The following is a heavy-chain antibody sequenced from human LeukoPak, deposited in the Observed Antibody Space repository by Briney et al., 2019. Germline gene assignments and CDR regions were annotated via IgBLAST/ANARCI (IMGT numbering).Heavy chain of an antibody. V-gene: IGHV4-39*07. CDR2: MYHTGNT. Sequence: TSETLSLTCTVSGGSISSRSYSWGWIRQPPGKGLEWIGSMYHTGNTDYNPSLKSRLTMSVDTSKNQFSLKLSSVTAADTAVYFCAKGYTNGVNQEVWLDPWGQGTLVTVSS. CDR3: AKGYTNGVNQEVWLDP. CDR1: GGSISSRSYS. D-gene: IGHD2-8*01. J-gene: IGHJ5*02.